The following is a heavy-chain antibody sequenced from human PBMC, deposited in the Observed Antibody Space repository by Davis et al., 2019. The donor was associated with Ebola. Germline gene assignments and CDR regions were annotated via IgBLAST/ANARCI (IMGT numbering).Heavy chain of an antibody. D-gene: IGHD6-13*01. CDR3: ARASWATVGTRWFDP. CDR1: GYTFTSYD. Sequence: AASVKVSCKASGYTFTSYDINWVRQATGQGFEWMGWMNPNSGNTGYAQKFQGRVTMTRDTSTSTAYMELSGLRSEDTAVYYCARASWATVGTRWFDPWGQGTLVTASS. J-gene: IGHJ5*02. CDR2: MNPNSGNT. V-gene: IGHV1-8*01.